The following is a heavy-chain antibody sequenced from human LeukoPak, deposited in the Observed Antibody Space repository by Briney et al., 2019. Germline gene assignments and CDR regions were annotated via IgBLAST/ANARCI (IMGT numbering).Heavy chain of an antibody. Sequence: GGTLRLSPALSGFTLDEFGMSSVRQAPGKGVEGVFGINWNGGSTGYADSVKGRFTISRDNAKNSLYLQMNSLRAEDTALYYCARVGYYDSSGSGYWGQGTLVTVSS. V-gene: IGHV3-20*03. CDR3: ARVGYYDSSGSGY. D-gene: IGHD3-22*01. CDR1: GFTLDEFG. CDR2: INWNGGST. J-gene: IGHJ4*02.